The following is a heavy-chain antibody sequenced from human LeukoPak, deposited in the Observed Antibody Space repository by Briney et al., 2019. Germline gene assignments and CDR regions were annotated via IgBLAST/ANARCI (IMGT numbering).Heavy chain of an antibody. V-gene: IGHV1-2*02. D-gene: IGHD5-24*01. Sequence: ASLKVSCKASGYTFSGFYIYWVRQAPGQGLEWMGWINPNSGGTNYAQKFQGRVTMTRDTSISTAYMELSRLRSEDTAIYYCARIRDGYNDAYDIWGQGTVVTVPS. J-gene: IGHJ3*02. CDR2: INPNSGGT. CDR3: ARIRDGYNDAYDI. CDR1: GYTFSGFY.